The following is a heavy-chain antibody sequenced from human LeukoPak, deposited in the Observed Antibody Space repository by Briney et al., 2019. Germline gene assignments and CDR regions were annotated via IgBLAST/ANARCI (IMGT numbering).Heavy chain of an antibody. J-gene: IGHJ4*02. CDR1: GFTFSDYY. V-gene: IGHV3-11*06. D-gene: IGHD3-10*01. Sequence: GGSLRLSCAASGFTFSDYYMSWIRQAPGKGLEWVSYISSSSSYTNYADSVKGRFTISRDNAKNSLYLQMNSLRAEDTAAYYCAKAPYGEYYFDYWGQGTLVTVSS. CDR2: ISSSSSYT. CDR3: AKAPYGEYYFDY.